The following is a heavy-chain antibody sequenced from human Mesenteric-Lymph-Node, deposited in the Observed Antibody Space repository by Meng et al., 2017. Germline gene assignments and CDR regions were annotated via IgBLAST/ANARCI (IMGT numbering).Heavy chain of an antibody. D-gene: IGHD1-26*01. CDR3: AKAGDGGWERDYFDY. J-gene: IGHJ4*02. Sequence: GRLVGSGGGLVKPGGSLRLSCAASGFTFSDYYMSWIRQAPGKGLEWVSYISSSGSTIYYADSVKGRFTISRDNAKNSLYLQMNSLRAEDTAVYYCAKAGDGGWERDYFDYWGQGTLVTVSS. CDR2: ISSSGSTI. CDR1: GFTFSDYY. V-gene: IGHV3-11*01.